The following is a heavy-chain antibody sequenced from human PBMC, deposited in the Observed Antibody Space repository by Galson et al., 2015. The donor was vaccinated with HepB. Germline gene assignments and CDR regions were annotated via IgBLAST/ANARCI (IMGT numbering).Heavy chain of an antibody. CDR2: IIPIFGTA. D-gene: IGHD2-15*01. CDR1: GGTFSSYA. Sequence: SVKVSCKASGGTFSSYAISWVRQAPGQGLEWMGGIIPIFGTANYAQKFQGRVTITADESTSTAYMELSSLRSEDTAVYYCARCCSGGSCYSGTRNYYGMDVWGQGATVTVSS. V-gene: IGHV1-69*13. CDR3: ARCCSGGSCYSGTRNYYGMDV. J-gene: IGHJ6*02.